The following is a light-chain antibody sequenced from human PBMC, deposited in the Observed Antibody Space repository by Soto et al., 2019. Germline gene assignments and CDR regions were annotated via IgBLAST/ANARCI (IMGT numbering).Light chain of an antibody. CDR1: RDISNS. V-gene: IGKV1-12*01. CDR3: QQTSAFPRT. Sequence: DIQMTQSPSSVSASVGDRLTITCRASRDISNSLAWYQQTPGKAPKLLLRGASSLHRGVPSRFSGGGAGTEFTLTISSLHPEDFATYYCQQTSAFPRTFGQGTKVDVK. J-gene: IGKJ1*01. CDR2: GAS.